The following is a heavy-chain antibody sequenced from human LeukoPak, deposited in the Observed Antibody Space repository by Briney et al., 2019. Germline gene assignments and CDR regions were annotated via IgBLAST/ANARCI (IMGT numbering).Heavy chain of an antibody. CDR1: GFTFSSHD. D-gene: IGHD6-19*01. CDR2: IGTAGNT. CDR3: ARSKSYSSGWTDFDC. V-gene: IGHV3-13*01. Sequence: PGGSLRLSCAASGFTFSSHDMHWVRQPTGKGLEWVSVIGTAGNTYYADSVKGRFTISRENAKNSLYLQTDNLRAEDTAVYYCARSKSYSSGWTDFDCWGQGTLVTVSS. J-gene: IGHJ4*02.